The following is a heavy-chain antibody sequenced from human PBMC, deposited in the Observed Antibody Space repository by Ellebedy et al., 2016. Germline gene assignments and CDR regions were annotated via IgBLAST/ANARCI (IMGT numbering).Heavy chain of an antibody. Sequence: ASVKVSCXASGYTFTSYDINWVRQATGQGLEWMGWMNPNSGNTGYAQKFQGRVTMTRNTSISTAYMELSSLRSEDTAVYYCARMLRRDRWFDPWGQGTLVTVSS. D-gene: IGHD3-10*02. J-gene: IGHJ5*02. CDR1: GYTFTSYD. CDR3: ARMLRRDRWFDP. V-gene: IGHV1-8*01. CDR2: MNPNSGNT.